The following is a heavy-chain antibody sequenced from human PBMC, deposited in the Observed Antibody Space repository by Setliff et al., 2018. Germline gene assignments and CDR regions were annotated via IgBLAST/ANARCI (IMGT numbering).Heavy chain of an antibody. V-gene: IGHV3-72*01. J-gene: IGHJ6*04. Sequence: PGGSLRLSCAASGFIFSDHYLDWVRQAPGRGLEWVARTRDRAHSYSTEYAASVKGGFAVSRDNTNNSMYLQMNSLGTDDTAVYYCARDGSIEVGPGTNQELDVWGTGTTVTVSS. CDR3: ARDGSIEVGPGTNQELDV. D-gene: IGHD2-2*01. CDR1: GFIFSDHY. CDR2: TRDRAHSYST.